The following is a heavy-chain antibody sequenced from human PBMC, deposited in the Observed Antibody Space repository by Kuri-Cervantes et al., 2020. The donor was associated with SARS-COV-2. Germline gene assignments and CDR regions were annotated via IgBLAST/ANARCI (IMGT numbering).Heavy chain of an antibody. V-gene: IGHV2-70*01. J-gene: IGHJ6*02. CDR1: GGPISSGNYY. D-gene: IGHD1-1*01. CDR2: IDWDDDK. Sequence: CTVSGGPISSGNYYWSWIRQPPGKALEWLALIDWDDDKYYSTSLKTRLTISKDTSKNQVVLTMTNMDPVDTATYYCARSFTTGTTRFPYYYYGMDVWGQGTTVTVSS. CDR3: ARSFTTGTTRFPYYYYGMDV.